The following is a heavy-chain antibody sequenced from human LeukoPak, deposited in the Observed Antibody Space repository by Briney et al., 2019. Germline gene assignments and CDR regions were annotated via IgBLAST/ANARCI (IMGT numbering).Heavy chain of an antibody. D-gene: IGHD3-10*02. J-gene: IGHJ6*02. CDR3: AKASAVRGYYYYGMDV. CDR2: ISDSGGIT. V-gene: IGHV3-23*01. CDR1: FIFSTYA. Sequence: GGSLRLSCAASFIFSTYAMNWVRQAPGKGLKWVSAISDSGGITYYADSVEGRFTISRDNSKNTLYLQMNSLRAEDTAIYYCAKASAVRGYYYYGMDVWGQGTTVTVSS.